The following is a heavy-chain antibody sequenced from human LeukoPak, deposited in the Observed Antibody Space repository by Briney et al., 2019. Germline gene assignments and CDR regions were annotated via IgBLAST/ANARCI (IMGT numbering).Heavy chain of an antibody. CDR2: IFHRGIR. J-gene: IGHJ6*04. D-gene: IGHD3-16*02. CDR3: ARVMGASWFFYLDV. Sequence: PSGTLSLTCDLSDTSISNNWWSWVRQSPGKRVEWVGEIFHRGIRDYNPSLKSRVTMSIDTSKNQLSLNVNSVTAADTAVYYCARVMGASWFFYLDVWGKGTTVTVSS. V-gene: IGHV4-4*02. CDR1: DTSISNNW.